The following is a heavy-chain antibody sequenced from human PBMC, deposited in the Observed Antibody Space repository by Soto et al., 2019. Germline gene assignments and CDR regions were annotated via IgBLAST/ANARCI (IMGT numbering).Heavy chain of an antibody. J-gene: IGHJ4*02. CDR3: AREGSYSAYNFAHGIQLWSFDF. Sequence: QVRLQESGPGLLKPSETLSLTCTVSGGSINTFYWSWVRQPAGKGLEWIGRIFSSGSTSFNPSLESRVDMSVDTSKHRLSLNLSSVTAADMAVYYCAREGSYSAYNFAHGIQLWSFDFWGQGALVTVSS. CDR1: GGSINTFY. CDR2: IFSSGST. D-gene: IGHD5-12*01. V-gene: IGHV4-4*07.